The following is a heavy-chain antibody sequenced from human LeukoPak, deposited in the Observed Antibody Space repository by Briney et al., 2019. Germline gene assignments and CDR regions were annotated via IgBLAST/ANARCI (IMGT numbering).Heavy chain of an antibody. V-gene: IGHV3-48*03. CDR3: ARVNWGLGALDV. CDR1: GFSFSSYE. CDR2: ITSGTTT. D-gene: IGHD7-27*01. Sequence: EGSLRLSCAASGFSFSSYEMNWVRQAPGKGLEWVSYITSGTTTYYTDSVKGRFTISRDNAKNSLYLQMNSLRAEDTAVYYCARVNWGLGALDVWGQGTMVTVSS. J-gene: IGHJ3*01.